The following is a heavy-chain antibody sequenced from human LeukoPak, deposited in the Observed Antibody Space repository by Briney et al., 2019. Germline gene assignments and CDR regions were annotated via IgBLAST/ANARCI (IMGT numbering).Heavy chain of an antibody. CDR1: GGSFGGYY. J-gene: IGHJ6*02. CDR2: INHSGST. CDR3: ARGRGLLSRYYYYGMDV. Sequence: SETLSLTCAVYGGSFGGYYWSWIRQPPGKGLEWIGEINHSGSTNYNPSLKSRVTISVDTSKNQFSLKLSSVTAADTAVYYCARGRGLLSRYYYYGMDVWGQGTTVTVSS. V-gene: IGHV4-34*01. D-gene: IGHD2-15*01.